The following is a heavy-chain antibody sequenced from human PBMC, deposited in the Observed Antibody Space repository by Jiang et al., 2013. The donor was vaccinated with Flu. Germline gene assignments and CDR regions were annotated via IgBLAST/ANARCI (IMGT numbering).Heavy chain of an antibody. D-gene: IGHD3-22*01. Sequence: SGAEVKKPGASVKVSCKASGYTFTSYYMHWVRQAPGQGLEWMGIINPSGGSTSYAQKFQGRVTMTRDTSTSTVYMELSSLRSEDTAVYYCARDGRDSSGYYHRGMDVWGKGTTVTVSS. J-gene: IGHJ6*04. CDR2: INPSGGST. V-gene: IGHV1-46*01. CDR3: ARDGRDSSGYYHRGMDV. CDR1: GYTFTSYY.